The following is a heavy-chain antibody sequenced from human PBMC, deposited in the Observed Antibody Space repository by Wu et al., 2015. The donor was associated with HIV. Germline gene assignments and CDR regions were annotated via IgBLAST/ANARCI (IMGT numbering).Heavy chain of an antibody. CDR1: GYTFTGYY. CDR3: ARTGLSTTVVDYYYYYYMDV. V-gene: IGHV1-2*02. Sequence: QVQLVQSGAEVKKPGASVKVSCKASGYTFTGYYMHWVRQAPGQGLEWMGWINPNSGGTNYAQKFQGRVTMTRDTSISTAYMELSRLRSDDTAVYYCARTGLSTTVVDYYYYYYMDVWGKGTTVTVSS. CDR2: INPNSGGT. D-gene: IGHD4-23*01. J-gene: IGHJ6*03.